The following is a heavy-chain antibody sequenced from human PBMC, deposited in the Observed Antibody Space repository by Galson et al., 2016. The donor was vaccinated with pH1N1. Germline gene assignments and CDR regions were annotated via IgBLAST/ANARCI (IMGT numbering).Heavy chain of an antibody. J-gene: IGHJ6*02. CDR3: ARAGSSWDTYYYYYGMDV. CDR1: GFTFSSYW. CDR2: IKQAGSEK. D-gene: IGHD6-13*01. Sequence: SLRLSCAASGFTFSSYWMSWVRQAPGKGLEWVANIKQAGSEKHYVDSVKGRFTISRDNAKNSLYLQMNSLRAEDTAVYYCARAGSSWDTYYYYYGMDVWGQGTTVTVSS. V-gene: IGHV3-7*03.